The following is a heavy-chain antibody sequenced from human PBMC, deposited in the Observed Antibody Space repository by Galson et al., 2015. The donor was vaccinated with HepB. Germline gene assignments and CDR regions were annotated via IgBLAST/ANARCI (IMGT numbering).Heavy chain of an antibody. Sequence: CAISGDSVSSTTASWTWVRQAPSRGLEWLGRTYYRSQRYNEYALSVRGRITINPDTSKNQFSLQLDSVTPEDTAVDYCARGDTGRDYWGQGILVTVSS. V-gene: IGHV6-1*01. CDR1: GDSVSSTTAS. CDR3: ARGDTGRDY. J-gene: IGHJ4*02. CDR2: TYYRSQRYN. D-gene: IGHD1-1*01.